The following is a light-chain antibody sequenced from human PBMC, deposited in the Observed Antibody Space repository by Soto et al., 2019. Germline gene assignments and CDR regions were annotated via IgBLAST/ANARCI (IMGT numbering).Light chain of an antibody. CDR2: GAS. CDR1: QSVRSNY. CDR3: QQDYNLPRT. V-gene: IGKV3D-7*01. Sequence: EIVMTQSPATLSLSPGERATLSCRASQSVRSNYLSWYQQKPGQAPRLLIYGASTRATGIPARFSGSGSGTDFTLTISSLKPEDFAVYYCQQDYNLPRTFGGGTKVEIK. J-gene: IGKJ4*01.